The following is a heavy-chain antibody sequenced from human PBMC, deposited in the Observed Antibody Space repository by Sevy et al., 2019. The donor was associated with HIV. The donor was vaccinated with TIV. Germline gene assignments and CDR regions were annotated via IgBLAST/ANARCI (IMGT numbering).Heavy chain of an antibody. Sequence: ASVKVSCKASGGTFSSYAISWVRQAPGQGLEWMGGIIPIFGTANFAQKFQGRVTITADESTSTAYMELSSLRSDDTAVYYCARSNYPDDSSGHFDYWGQGTLVTVSS. CDR3: ARSNYPDDSSGHFDY. CDR1: GGTFSSYA. CDR2: IIPIFGTA. V-gene: IGHV1-69*13. D-gene: IGHD3-22*01. J-gene: IGHJ4*02.